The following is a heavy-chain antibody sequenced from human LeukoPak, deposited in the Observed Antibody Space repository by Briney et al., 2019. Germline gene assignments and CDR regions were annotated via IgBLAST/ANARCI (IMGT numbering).Heavy chain of an antibody. D-gene: IGHD3-10*01. V-gene: IGHV4-4*07. J-gene: IGHJ4*02. CDR1: GASIRSYH. CDR2: FQTNGNT. CDR3: GGSEVGRTTSGTHDF. Sequence: TSETLSLTCTVSGASIRSYHWSWIRQPAGKGLEWIGRFQTNGNTNSDPSLKSRVAMSVDASNNQFALRLSSVTAADTAVYYCGGSEVGRTTSGTHDFWGQGTLVTVSA.